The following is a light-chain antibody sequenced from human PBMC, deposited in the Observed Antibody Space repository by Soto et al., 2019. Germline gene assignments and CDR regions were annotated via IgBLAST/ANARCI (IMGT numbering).Light chain of an antibody. V-gene: IGKV3-20*01. CDR2: GAS. J-gene: IGKJ4*01. CDR1: QSVINNY. Sequence: EIVLTQSPGTLFLSPGERATLSCRASQSVINNYLAWYQQKPGQAPRLLIYGASSRATGIADRFSGSGSGTDFTLTISRLEPEDFAVYYCQQYGNFPLSFGGGTKVDIK. CDR3: QQYGNFPLS.